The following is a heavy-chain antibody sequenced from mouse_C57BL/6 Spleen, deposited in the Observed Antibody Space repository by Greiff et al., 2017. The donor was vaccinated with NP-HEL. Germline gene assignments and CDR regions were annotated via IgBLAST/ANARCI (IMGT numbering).Heavy chain of an antibody. CDR1: GYTFTSYW. V-gene: IGHV1-69*01. J-gene: IGHJ4*01. CDR2: IDPSDSYT. Sequence: VQLQQPGAELVMPGASVKLSCKASGYTFTSYWMHWVKQRPGQGLEWIGEIDPSDSYTNYNQKFKGKSTLTVDKYSSTAYMQLSSLASEDSAVYYCARGADSMDYWGQGTSVTVSS. CDR3: ARGADSMDY.